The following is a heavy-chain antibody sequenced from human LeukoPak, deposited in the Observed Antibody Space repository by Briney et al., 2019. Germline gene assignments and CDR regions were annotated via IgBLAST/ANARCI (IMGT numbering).Heavy chain of an antibody. CDR1: GGSFSGYY. D-gene: IGHD3-10*01. CDR2: IDHSGST. J-gene: IGHJ5*02. V-gene: IGHV4-34*01. CDR3: ARGGRYYYGSYNWFDP. Sequence: SETLSLTCAVYGGSFSGYYWSWIRQPPGKGLEWIGEIDHSGSTNYNPSLKSRVTISVDTSKNQFSLKLSSVTAADTAVYYCARGGRYYYGSYNWFDPWGQGTLVTVSS.